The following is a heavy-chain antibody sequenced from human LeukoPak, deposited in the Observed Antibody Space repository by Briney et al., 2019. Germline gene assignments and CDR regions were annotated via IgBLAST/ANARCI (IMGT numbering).Heavy chain of an antibody. V-gene: IGHV4-59*08. CDR1: GASISSYY. Sequence: SETLSLTCTVSGASISSYYWSWMRQPPGKGLEWIGYIWPSGGTNYNPSLKSRLTISVDTSKNQFSLKLSSVTAADTAVYYCARHVESTTGIPIDAFDIWGQGTMVTVSS. J-gene: IGHJ3*02. CDR3: ARHVESTTGIPIDAFDI. CDR2: IWPSGGT. D-gene: IGHD1-1*01.